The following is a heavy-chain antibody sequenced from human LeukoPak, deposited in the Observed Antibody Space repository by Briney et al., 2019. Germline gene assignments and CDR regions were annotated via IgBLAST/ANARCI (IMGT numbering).Heavy chain of an antibody. D-gene: IGHD4-17*01. CDR1: GFIFSSYS. V-gene: IGHV3-48*01. Sequence: PGGSLRLSCAASGFIFSSYSMNWVRQAPGKGLEWVSYITSSSSTIYYAGSVKGRFTISRDNAKNSLYLQMNSLRAEDTAVYYCARAGDYYDYWGQGTLVTVSS. CDR3: ARAGDYYDY. CDR2: ITSSSSTI. J-gene: IGHJ4*02.